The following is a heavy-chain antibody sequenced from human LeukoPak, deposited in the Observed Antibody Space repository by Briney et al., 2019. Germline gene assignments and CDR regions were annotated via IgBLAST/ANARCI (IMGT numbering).Heavy chain of an antibody. V-gene: IGHV3-23*01. J-gene: IGHJ4*02. CDR2: ISGSGGST. CDR3: AKAVRFLEWHLDY. D-gene: IGHD3-3*01. CDR1: GFTFSDYY. Sequence: GGSLRLSCAASGFTFSDYYMSWIRQAPGKGLEWVSAISGSGGSTYYADSVKGRFTISRDNSKNTLYLQMNSLRAEDTAVYYCAKAVRFLEWHLDYWGQGTLVTVSS.